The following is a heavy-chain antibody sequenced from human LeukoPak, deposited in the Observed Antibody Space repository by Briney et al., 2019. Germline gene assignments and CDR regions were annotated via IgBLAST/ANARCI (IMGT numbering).Heavy chain of an antibody. Sequence: GGSLRLSCAASGFTFSDYYMSWIRQAPGKGLEWVSYISSGGSTIYYADSVKGRFTISRDNAKNSLYLQMNSLRAEDTAVYYCARDLFHQINWFDPWGQGTLVTVSS. CDR3: ARDLFHQINWFDP. V-gene: IGHV3-11*04. CDR1: GFTFSDYY. J-gene: IGHJ5*02. D-gene: IGHD2-21*01. CDR2: ISSGGSTI.